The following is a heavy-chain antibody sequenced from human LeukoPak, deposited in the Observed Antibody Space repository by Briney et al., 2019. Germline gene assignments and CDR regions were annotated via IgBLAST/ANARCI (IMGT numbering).Heavy chain of an antibody. D-gene: IGHD1-26*01. CDR3: ARVGSWNFDL. Sequence: SQTLSLTCTVSGGSISSVGYYWTWIRQHPGKGLEWIGSVYYSGTTYYTPSLKSRLTLSLDTSKNQFSLKLSSVTAADTAVYYCARVGSWNFDLWGRGTLVTVSS. CDR2: VYYSGTT. J-gene: IGHJ2*01. V-gene: IGHV4-31*03. CDR1: GGSISSVGYY.